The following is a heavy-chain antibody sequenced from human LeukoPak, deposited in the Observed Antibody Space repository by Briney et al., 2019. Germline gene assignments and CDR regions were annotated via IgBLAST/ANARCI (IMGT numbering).Heavy chain of an antibody. D-gene: IGHD6-19*01. J-gene: IGHJ4*02. CDR3: ARDSGQWLANSDY. Sequence: GGSLRLSCAASGFTFSSYSMTWVRQAPGKGLEWVSSISSSSSYIYYADSVKGRFTISRDNAKNSLYLQMNSLRAEDTAVYYCARDSGQWLANSDYWGQGTLVTVSS. CDR2: ISSSSSYI. V-gene: IGHV3-21*01. CDR1: GFTFSSYS.